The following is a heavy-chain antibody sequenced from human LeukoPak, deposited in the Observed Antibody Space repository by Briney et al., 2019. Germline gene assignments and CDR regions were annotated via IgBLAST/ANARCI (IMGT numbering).Heavy chain of an antibody. CDR2: IYYSGST. V-gene: IGHV4-59*08. CDR1: GGSISPYY. J-gene: IGHJ3*02. CDR3: ARHFTYYYDSSGYPRDAFDI. D-gene: IGHD3-22*01. Sequence: SETLSLTCTVSGGSISPYYWSWIRQSPGKGLVWIGYIYYSGSTNYNPSLKSRVTISVDMSKNQYSLKLSSVTAADTALYYCARHFTYYYDSSGYPRDAFDIWGQGTTVTVSS.